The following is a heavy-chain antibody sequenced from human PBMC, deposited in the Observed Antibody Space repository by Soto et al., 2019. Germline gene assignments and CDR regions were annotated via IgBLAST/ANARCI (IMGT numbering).Heavy chain of an antibody. CDR1: GGSISSYY. J-gene: IGHJ6*02. CDR2: IYYSGST. V-gene: IGHV4-59*01. D-gene: IGHD2-15*01. Sequence: PSETLSLTCTVSGGSISSYYWSWIRQPPGKGLEWIGYIYYSGSTNYNPSLKSRVTISVDTSKNQFSLKLSSVTAADTAVYYWARDPGGWPRSGMDVWGQGTTVTVSS. CDR3: ARDPGGWPRSGMDV.